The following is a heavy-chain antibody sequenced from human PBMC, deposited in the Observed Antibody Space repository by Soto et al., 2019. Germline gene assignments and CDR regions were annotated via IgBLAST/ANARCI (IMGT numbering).Heavy chain of an antibody. D-gene: IGHD6-19*01. V-gene: IGHV3-48*02. CDR1: GFTFNTNS. CDR3: ARGGTAVSGDYYGMDV. J-gene: IGHJ6*02. Sequence: GGSLRLSCAASGFTFNTNSMNWVRQAPGAGLEWVAFISSSRSTMYYADSVKGRFTISRDNAKNSLYLQMNSLRDEDTAVYYCARGGTAVSGDYYGMDVWGQGTTVTVSS. CDR2: ISSSRSTM.